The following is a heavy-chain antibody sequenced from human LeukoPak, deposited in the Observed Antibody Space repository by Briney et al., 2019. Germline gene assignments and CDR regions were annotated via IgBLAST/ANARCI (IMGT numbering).Heavy chain of an antibody. V-gene: IGHV3-30*04. Sequence: GGSLRLSCAASAFTFSSYAMHWVRQAPEKGLEWVALISYDGSNKEYADSVKGRFTISRDNSKNSLYLQMNSLRGEDTAVYYCARGMDYDILAGPPDYWGQGTLVTVSS. D-gene: IGHD3-9*01. CDR1: AFTFSSYA. CDR3: ARGMDYDILAGPPDY. J-gene: IGHJ4*02. CDR2: ISYDGSNK.